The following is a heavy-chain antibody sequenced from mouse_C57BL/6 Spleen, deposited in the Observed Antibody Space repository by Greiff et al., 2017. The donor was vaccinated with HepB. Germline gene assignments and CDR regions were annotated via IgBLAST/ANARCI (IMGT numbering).Heavy chain of an antibody. CDR3: ARGVVATNGYFDV. V-gene: IGHV1-7*01. D-gene: IGHD1-1*01. CDR2: INPSSGYT. Sequence: QVQLKQSGAELAKPGASVKLSCKASGYTFTSYWMHWVKQRPGQGLEWIGYINPSSGYTKYNQKFKDKATLTADKSSSTAYMQLSSLTYEDSAVYYCARGVVATNGYFDVWGTGTTVTVSS. J-gene: IGHJ1*03. CDR1: GYTFTSYW.